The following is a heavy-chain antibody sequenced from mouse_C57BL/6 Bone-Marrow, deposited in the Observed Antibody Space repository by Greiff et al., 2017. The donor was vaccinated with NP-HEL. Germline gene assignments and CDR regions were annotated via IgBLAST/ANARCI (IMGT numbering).Heavy chain of an antibody. CDR2: IYPGGGYT. Sequence: VQLQQSGAELVRPGTSVKMSCKASGYTFTNYWIGWAKQRPGHGLEWIGDIYPGGGYTNYNEKFKGKATLTVDKSSSTAYMQFSSLTSEDSAIYDYESSRDNRVVKEFAYWGKGTLVTVSA. D-gene: IGHD1-1*01. CDR3: ESSRDNRVVKEFAY. CDR1: GYTFTNYW. J-gene: IGHJ3*01. V-gene: IGHV1-63*01.